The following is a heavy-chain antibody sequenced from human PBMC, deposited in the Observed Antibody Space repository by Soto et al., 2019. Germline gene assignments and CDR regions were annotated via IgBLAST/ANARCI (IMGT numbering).Heavy chain of an antibody. CDR3: ARDLGRPLAYCGGDCYPDAFDI. D-gene: IGHD2-21*02. Sequence: ASVKVSCKASGGTFSSYAISWVRQAPGQGLEWMGGIIPIFGTANYAQKFQGRVTITADESTSTAYMELSSLRSEDTAVYYCARDLGRPLAYCGGDCYPDAFDIWG. J-gene: IGHJ3*02. CDR2: IIPIFGTA. V-gene: IGHV1-69*13. CDR1: GGTFSSYA.